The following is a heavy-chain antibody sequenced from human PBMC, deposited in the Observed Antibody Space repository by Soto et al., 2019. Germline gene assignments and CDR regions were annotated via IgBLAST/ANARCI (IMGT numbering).Heavy chain of an antibody. Sequence: QVQLVQSGAEVKKPGASVKVSCKASGYTFTSYGISWVRQAPGQGLEWMGWISAYNGNTNYAQKLQGRVTMTTDTSTSTDYMELRSLRSDDTAVYYCARDGPYYYDSSGYRKFDYWGQGTLVTVSS. J-gene: IGHJ4*02. CDR3: ARDGPYYYDSSGYRKFDY. CDR2: ISAYNGNT. D-gene: IGHD3-22*01. V-gene: IGHV1-18*01. CDR1: GYTFTSYG.